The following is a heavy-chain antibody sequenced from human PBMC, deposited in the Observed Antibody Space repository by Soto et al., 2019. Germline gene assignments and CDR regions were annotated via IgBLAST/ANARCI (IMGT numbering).Heavy chain of an antibody. CDR1: GFSFSDYA. CDR3: AKRSPYSSGWYSPIFDY. Sequence: PGGSLRLSCAASGFSFSDYAMRWVRQAPGKGLEWVSVISESGGSTHYADSVRGRFTVSRDNSKNSLSLRMNSLRDEDTAVYFCAKRSPYSSGWYSPIFDYWGQGALVTVSS. D-gene: IGHD6-13*01. J-gene: IGHJ4*02. V-gene: IGHV3-23*01. CDR2: ISESGGST.